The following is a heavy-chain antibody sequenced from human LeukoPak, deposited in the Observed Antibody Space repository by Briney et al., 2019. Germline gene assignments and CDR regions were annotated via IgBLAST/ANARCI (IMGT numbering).Heavy chain of an antibody. CDR2: INPNSGGI. V-gene: IGHV1-2*02. CDR1: GYTFTAYY. D-gene: IGHD3-16*02. CDR3: AKDRMITFGGVTVTTTKYGMDV. Sequence: ASVKVSCKASGYTFTAYYMHWVRQAPGQGLEWMGCINPNSGGITYAQKFQGRVTMARDTSISTAYMELSRLTSDDTAIYYCAKDRMITFGGVTVTTTKYGMDVWGQGTTVTVSS. J-gene: IGHJ6*02.